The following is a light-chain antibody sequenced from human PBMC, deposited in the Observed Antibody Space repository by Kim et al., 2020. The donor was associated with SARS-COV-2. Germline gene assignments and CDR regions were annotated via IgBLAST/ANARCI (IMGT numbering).Light chain of an antibody. CDR3: VEATLLPHS. CDR2: KVS. CDR1: QSLVHRDGNTY. J-gene: IGKJ2*03. Sequence: QPASSSCRSSQSLVHRDGNTYLSWLQQRPGQSPRLLIYKVSSRFSGVPDRFSGSGAGSDFTLKISRVEAEDVGVYYCVEATLLPHSFGQGTKLEI. V-gene: IGKV2-24*01.